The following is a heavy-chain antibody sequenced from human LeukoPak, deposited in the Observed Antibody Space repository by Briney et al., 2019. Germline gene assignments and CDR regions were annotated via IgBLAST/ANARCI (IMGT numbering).Heavy chain of an antibody. V-gene: IGHV1-69*13. Sequence: SVKVSCKASGGTFSSYAISWVRQAPGQGLEWMGGIIPIFGTANYAQKFQGRVTITADESTSTAYMELSSLRSEDTAVYYCASRYFTIYTSGFDYWGQGNLATVSS. J-gene: IGHJ4*02. CDR3: ASRYFTIYTSGFDY. D-gene: IGHD2/OR15-2a*01. CDR1: GGTFSSYA. CDR2: IIPIFGTA.